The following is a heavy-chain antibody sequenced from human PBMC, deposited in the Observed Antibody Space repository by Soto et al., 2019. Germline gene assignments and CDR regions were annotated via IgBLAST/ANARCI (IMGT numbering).Heavy chain of an antibody. CDR1: GFTFSSYG. CDR2: ISYDGSNK. Sequence: QVQLVESGGGVVQPGRSLRLSCAASGFTFSSYGMHWVRQAPGKGLEWVAVISYDGSNKYYADSVKGRFTISRDNSKNTLYLQMNSLRADDTAVYYCAKDVEDYSGMDVWGQGTTVTVSS. CDR3: AKDVEDYSGMDV. D-gene: IGHD2-21*01. J-gene: IGHJ6*02. V-gene: IGHV3-30*18.